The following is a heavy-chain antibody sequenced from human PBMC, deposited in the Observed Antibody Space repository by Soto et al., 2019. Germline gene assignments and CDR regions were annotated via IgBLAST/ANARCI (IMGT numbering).Heavy chain of an antibody. CDR2: ISAYNGNT. CDR3: ARAGRDYDFWRGDAFDI. V-gene: IGHV1-18*01. CDR1: GYTFTSYG. Sequence: GASVKVSCKASGYTFTSYGISWVRQAPGQGLEWMGWISAYNGNTNYAQKLQGRVTMTTDTSTSTAYMELRSLRSDDTAVYYCARAGRDYDFWRGDAFDIWGQGTMVTVS. D-gene: IGHD3-3*01. J-gene: IGHJ3*02.